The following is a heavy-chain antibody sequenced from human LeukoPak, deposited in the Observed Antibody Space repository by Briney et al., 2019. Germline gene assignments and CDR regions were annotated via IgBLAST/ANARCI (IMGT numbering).Heavy chain of an antibody. CDR1: GYSISSGYY. D-gene: IGHD3-22*01. Sequence: PSETLSLTCTVSGYSISSGYYWGWIRQPPGKGLEWIGSIYHSGSTYYNPSLKSRVTISVDTSKNQFSLKLSSVTAADTAVYYCARGPHYYDSSGYFDYWGQGTLVTVSS. CDR2: IYHSGST. CDR3: ARGPHYYDSSGYFDY. V-gene: IGHV4-38-2*02. J-gene: IGHJ4*02.